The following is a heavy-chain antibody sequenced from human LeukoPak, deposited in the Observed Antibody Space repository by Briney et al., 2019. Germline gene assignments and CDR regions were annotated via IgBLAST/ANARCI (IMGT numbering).Heavy chain of an antibody. CDR1: GGSISSNRHY. D-gene: IGHD3-10*01. CDR3: AMIVYASGSPTYYFDY. J-gene: IGHJ4*02. V-gene: IGHV4-39*01. Sequence: SETLSLTCTVSGGSISSNRHYWAWIRQPPGKGLEWIGSVSYSGSTSYNPSLKSRVAISIDTSKNQFSLILSSVTAADTAVYYCAMIVYASGSPTYYFDYWGQGTLVTVSP. CDR2: VSYSGST.